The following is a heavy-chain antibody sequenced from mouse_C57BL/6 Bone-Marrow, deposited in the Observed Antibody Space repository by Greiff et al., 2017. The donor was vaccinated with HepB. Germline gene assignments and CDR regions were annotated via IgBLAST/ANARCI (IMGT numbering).Heavy chain of an antibody. CDR2: IRNKANGYTT. CDR3: AKGPFYDPAWFAY. V-gene: IGHV7-3*01. Sequence: EVKLEESGGGLVQPGGSLSLSCAASGFTFTDYYMSWVRQPPGKALEWLGFIRNKANGYTTEYSASVKGRFTISRDNSQSILYLQMNALRAEDSATYYCAKGPFYDPAWFAYWGQGTLVTVSA. J-gene: IGHJ3*01. D-gene: IGHD2-3*01. CDR1: GFTFTDYY.